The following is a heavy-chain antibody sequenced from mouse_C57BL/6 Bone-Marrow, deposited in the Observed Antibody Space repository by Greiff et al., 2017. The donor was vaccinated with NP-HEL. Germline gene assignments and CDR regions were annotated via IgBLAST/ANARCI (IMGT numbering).Heavy chain of an antibody. Sequence: EVKLMESGGGLVQPGGSLKLSCAASGFTFSDYYMYWVRQTPEKRLEWVAYISNGGGSTYYPDTVKGRFTISRDNAKNTLYLQMSRLESEDTAMYYCARGGWLGAYWGQGTLVTVSA. D-gene: IGHD1-1*02. J-gene: IGHJ3*01. CDR1: GFTFSDYY. CDR3: ARGGWLGAY. CDR2: ISNGGGST. V-gene: IGHV5-12*01.